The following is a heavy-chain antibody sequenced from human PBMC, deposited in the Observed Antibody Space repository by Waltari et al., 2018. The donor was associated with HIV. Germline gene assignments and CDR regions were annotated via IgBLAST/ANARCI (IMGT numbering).Heavy chain of an antibody. CDR3: ARHALRVGAAYWNFDL. V-gene: IGHV4-39*01. D-gene: IGHD1-26*01. J-gene: IGHJ2*01. CDR2: IYYTGRA. Sequence: QLQLQASGPGLVKPSETLSLTCTVSGGSVSSSSYFWGWIRQPPGKGLEWVGRIYYTGRAYYNPSLKSRVTISVDTSKNQFSLKVTSVTAADTAVYYCARHALRVGAAYWNFDLWGRGTLVTVSS. CDR1: GGSVSSSSYF.